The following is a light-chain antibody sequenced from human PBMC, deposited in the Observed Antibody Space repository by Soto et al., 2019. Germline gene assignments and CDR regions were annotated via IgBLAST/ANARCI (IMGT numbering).Light chain of an antibody. Sequence: QSVLPQPPSASGTPGQRVTISCSGSSFNIGSNSVNWYQQLPGAAPKLLIYSNNQRPSGVPDRFSGSKSGTSASLAISGLQSEDEADYYCAAWDDRLTGHVVFGGGTKVTVL. V-gene: IGLV1-44*01. J-gene: IGLJ2*01. CDR1: SFNIGSNS. CDR3: AAWDDRLTGHVV. CDR2: SNN.